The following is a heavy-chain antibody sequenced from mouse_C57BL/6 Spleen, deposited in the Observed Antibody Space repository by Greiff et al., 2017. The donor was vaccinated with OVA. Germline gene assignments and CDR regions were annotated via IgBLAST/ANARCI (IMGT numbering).Heavy chain of an antibody. CDR1: GFSLTSYG. Sequence: VQLQQSGPGLVAPSQSLSITCTVSGFSLTSYGVHWVRQPPGQGLEWLVVIWTDGSTTYNSAPKSRLSISKDNSKSQVFLKMSSLQTDDTAKYYCARQLRLEAMDYWGQGTSVTVSS. CDR3: ARQLRLEAMDY. CDR2: IWTDGST. D-gene: IGHD3-2*02. V-gene: IGHV2-6-1*01. J-gene: IGHJ4*01.